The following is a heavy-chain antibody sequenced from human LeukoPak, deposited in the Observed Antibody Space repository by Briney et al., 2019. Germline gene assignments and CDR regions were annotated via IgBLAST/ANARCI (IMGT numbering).Heavy chain of an antibody. CDR3: ARDEAGFGTTPLDY. CDR1: GGSISSYY. Sequence: SETLSLTCTVSGGSISSYYWSWIRQPPGKGLEWIGYIYYSGSTNYNPSLKSRVTISVDTSKNQFSLKLNSVTAADTAVYYCARDEAGFGTTPLDYWGQGTLVTVSS. D-gene: IGHD2-8*01. V-gene: IGHV4-59*12. CDR2: IYYSGST. J-gene: IGHJ4*02.